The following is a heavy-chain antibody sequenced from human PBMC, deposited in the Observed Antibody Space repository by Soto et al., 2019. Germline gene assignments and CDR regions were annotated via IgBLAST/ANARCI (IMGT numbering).Heavy chain of an antibody. CDR1: GFTFSSYS. Sequence: TGGSLRLSCAASGFTFSSYSMNWVRQAPGKGLEWVSYISSSSSTIYYADSVKGRFTISRDNAKNSLYLQMIRLRAADTAVYYWEGGRNPFLAFDIWGQGKMVTVSS. CDR3: EGGRNPFLAFDI. V-gene: IGHV3-48*01. D-gene: IGHD1-1*01. J-gene: IGHJ3*02. CDR2: ISSSSSTI.